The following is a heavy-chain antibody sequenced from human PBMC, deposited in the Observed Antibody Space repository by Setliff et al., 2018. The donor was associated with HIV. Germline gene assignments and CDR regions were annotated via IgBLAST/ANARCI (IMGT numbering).Heavy chain of an antibody. CDR3: ARDAGAPGRGNPLDY. CDR2: ISPDSGDT. D-gene: IGHD3-10*01. Sequence: GASVKVSCKTSGYTFTVNHLHWVRQAPGQGVEWVGKISPDSGDTFYAQKFQGRVTLTRDTSITTAYMELSTLRDDDTAVYYCARDAGAPGRGNPLDYWGQGTLGTVSS. CDR1: GYTFTVNH. V-gene: IGHV1-2*02. J-gene: IGHJ4*02.